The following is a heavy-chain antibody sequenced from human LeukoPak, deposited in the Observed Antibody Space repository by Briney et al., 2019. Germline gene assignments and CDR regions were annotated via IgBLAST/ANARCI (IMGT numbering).Heavy chain of an antibody. V-gene: IGHV2-5*01. J-gene: IGHJ4*02. CDR1: GFSLSSPGVG. D-gene: IGHD3-9*01. CDR3: AHLRATDWYFFDY. Sequence: SGPTLVNPTQTLTLTCSFSGFSLSSPGVGVGWIRQPPGRALQWLAHIYWHDAKYYSPSLKSRLTITQDTSKNQVVLTMTNMDPVDTGTYFCAHLRATDWYFFDYWGQGTLVTVSS. CDR2: IYWHDAK.